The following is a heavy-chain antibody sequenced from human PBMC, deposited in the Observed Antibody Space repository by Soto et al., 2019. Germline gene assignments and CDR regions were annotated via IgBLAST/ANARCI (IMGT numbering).Heavy chain of an antibody. CDR3: AHIRDGYAYFDY. V-gene: IGHV2-5*01. Sequence: SGPTLVNPTQTLTLTCTFSGFSLSTSGVGVXXXXQPPGKALXXXXXXXXXXXXRYSPPLKSRLTITKDTSKNQVVLTMTNMDPVDTATYYCAHIRDGYAYFDYWGQGTLVTVSS. D-gene: IGHD5-18*01. CDR1: GFSLSTSGVG. CDR2: XXXXXXX. J-gene: IGHJ4*02.